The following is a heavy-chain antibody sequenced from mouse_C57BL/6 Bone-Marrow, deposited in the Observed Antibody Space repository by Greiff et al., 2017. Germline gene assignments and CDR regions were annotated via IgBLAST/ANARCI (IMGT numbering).Heavy chain of an antibody. CDR2: ISSGGDYI. V-gene: IGHV5-9-1*02. J-gene: IGHJ4*01. CDR3: TRRGQLRLYYDAMDY. Sequence: EVKLMESGEGLVKPGGSLKLSCAASGFTFSSYAMSWVRQTPEKRLEWVAYISSGGDYIYYADTVKGRFTISRDNARNTLYLQMSSLKSEDTAMYYCTRRGQLRLYYDAMDYWGQGTSVTVSS. CDR1: GFTFSSYA. D-gene: IGHD3-2*02.